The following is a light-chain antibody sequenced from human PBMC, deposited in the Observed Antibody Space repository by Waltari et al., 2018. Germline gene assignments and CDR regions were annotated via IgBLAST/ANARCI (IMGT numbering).Light chain of an antibody. CDR1: QSVSSSY. J-gene: IGKJ1*01. CDR2: GAS. Sequence: EIVLTQSPGTLSLSQGERATLSCRARQSVSSSYLAWYQQKTGQAPRVLIHGASNRATGIPARFSGSGSEANFTLTISRLEPDDFAVYYCQQYGSSPWTFGQGTKVEIK. CDR3: QQYGSSPWT. V-gene: IGKV3-20*01.